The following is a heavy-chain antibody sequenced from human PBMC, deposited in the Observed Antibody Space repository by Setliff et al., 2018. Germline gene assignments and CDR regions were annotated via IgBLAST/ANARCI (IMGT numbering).Heavy chain of an antibody. CDR3: ARDVGGEGYFDS. CDR1: GESIRSNNW. Sequence: SETLSLTCTVSGESIRSNNWWNWVRQPPGKGLEWIGSMYYGGGGSTYYNASLKSRVTMSVDTSKNQFSLKLSAVTAADTAVYHCARDVGGEGYFDSWGQG. V-gene: IGHV4-28*03. D-gene: IGHD3-10*01. J-gene: IGHJ4*02. CDR2: MYYGGGGST.